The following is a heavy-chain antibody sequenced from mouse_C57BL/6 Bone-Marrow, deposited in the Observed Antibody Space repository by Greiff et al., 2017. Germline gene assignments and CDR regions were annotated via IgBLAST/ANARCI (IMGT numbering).Heavy chain of an antibody. CDR3: ALELGDY. Sequence: QVQLQQPGAELVRPGSSVKLSCKASGYTFTSYWMHWVKQRPIQGLEWIGNIDPSDIETHYNQKFKDKATLTVDKSSSTAYMQLSSLTSEDSAVYYCALELGDYWGQGTTLTVSS. CDR2: IDPSDIET. J-gene: IGHJ2*01. CDR1: GYTFTSYW. V-gene: IGHV1-52*01. D-gene: IGHD4-1*01.